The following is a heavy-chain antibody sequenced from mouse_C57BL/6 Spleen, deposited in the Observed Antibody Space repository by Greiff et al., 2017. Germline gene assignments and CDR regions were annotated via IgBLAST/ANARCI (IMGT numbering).Heavy chain of an antibody. CDR1: GYTFTSYW. CDR2: IHPNSGGT. J-gene: IGHJ2*01. CDR3: GRAGGWRVFDY. D-gene: IGHD2-3*01. Sequence: VQLQQPGAELVKPGASVKLSCKASGYTFTSYWMHWVKQRPGQGLEWIGMIHPNSGGTNYNEKFKSKATLTVDKSSSTAYMQLSSLTSADSAGYYCGRAGGWRVFDYWGQGTTVTVSS. V-gene: IGHV1-64*01.